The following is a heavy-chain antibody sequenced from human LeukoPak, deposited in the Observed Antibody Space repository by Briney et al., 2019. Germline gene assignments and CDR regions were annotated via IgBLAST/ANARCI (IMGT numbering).Heavy chain of an antibody. CDR2: IKQDGGEK. J-gene: IGHJ4*02. D-gene: IGHD3-9*01. V-gene: IGHV3-7*01. CDR3: AREGVDKPTDY. CDR1: GFIFSNYW. Sequence: PGGSLRLSCAASGFIFSNYWMTWVRHAPGKGLEWVATIKQDGGEKYYVDSVKGRFTISRDNAKNSLSLQMNSLRAEDTAVYYCAREGVDKPTDYWGQGTLVTVSS.